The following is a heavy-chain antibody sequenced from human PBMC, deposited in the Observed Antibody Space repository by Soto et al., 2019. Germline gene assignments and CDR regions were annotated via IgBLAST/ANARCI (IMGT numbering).Heavy chain of an antibody. Sequence: PGGSLKLSCAASGFTFNTYAMSWVRQAPGKGLEWVSAISGSGGATYYADSVKGRFTISRDNSKNTLYLQMNSLRAEDTAVYYCAKVRYHYAHPGWFAFSGQGTLVTVSS. J-gene: IGHJ5*01. D-gene: IGHD5-18*01. CDR1: GFTFNTYA. V-gene: IGHV3-23*01. CDR2: ISGSGGAT. CDR3: AKVRYHYAHPGWFAF.